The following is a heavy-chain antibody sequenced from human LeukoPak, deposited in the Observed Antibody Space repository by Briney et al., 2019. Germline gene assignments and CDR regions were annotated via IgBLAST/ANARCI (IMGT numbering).Heavy chain of an antibody. CDR2: IKQDGSEK. CDR1: GFTFSSYW. CDR3: ARDLYYDFWSGYSGPYYFDY. J-gene: IGHJ4*02. D-gene: IGHD3-3*01. Sequence: GGSLRLSCAASGFTFSSYWMSWVRQAPGKGLEWVANIKQDGSEKYYVDSVKGRFTISRDNAKNSLYLQMNSLRAEGTAVYYCARDLYYDFWSGYSGPYYFDYWGQGTLVTVSS. V-gene: IGHV3-7*01.